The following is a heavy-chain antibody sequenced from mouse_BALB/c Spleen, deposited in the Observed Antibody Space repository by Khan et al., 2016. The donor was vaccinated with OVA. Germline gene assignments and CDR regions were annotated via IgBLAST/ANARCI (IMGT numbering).Heavy chain of an antibody. V-gene: IGHV5-6*01. J-gene: IGHJ3*01. CDR3: ARLDYYYNREGFAY. CDR1: GFTFSTYG. D-gene: IGHD1-1*01. Sequence: EVELVESGGDFVRPGGSLKLSCAASGFTFSTYGMSWVRQTPDKRLEWVATINTGGAYTYYPDSVKGRFTIFRDNAKNTLYLQLNSLKSEDTAIYDSARLDYYYNREGFAYWGQGTLVTVSA. CDR2: INTGGAYT.